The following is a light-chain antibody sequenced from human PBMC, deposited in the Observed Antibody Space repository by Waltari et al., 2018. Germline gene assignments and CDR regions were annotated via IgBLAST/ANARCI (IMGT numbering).Light chain of an antibody. Sequence: ETVMTQSPATLFVSPGERATLSCRASQSVSRNLAWYQQKTGQAPRLLIYDASTRATGIPARCSGSGSGTEFTLTTSSLQSEDCAIYHCHQYNNWPPWTFGQGTKVEIK. CDR2: DAS. CDR3: HQYNNWPPWT. CDR1: QSVSRN. V-gene: IGKV3-15*01. J-gene: IGKJ1*01.